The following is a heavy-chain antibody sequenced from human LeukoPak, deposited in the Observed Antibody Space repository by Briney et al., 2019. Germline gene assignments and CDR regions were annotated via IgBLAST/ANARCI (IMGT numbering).Heavy chain of an antibody. Sequence: GGSLRLSCAASGFTFTSYWMSWVRQPPGKGLEWVANIKQGGSEKYYVDSVKGRFTISRDNAKNSLYLQTSSLRAEDTAVYYCARCGYSGSGFSTNWFDPWGQGTLVTVSS. CDR3: ARCGYSGSGFSTNWFDP. J-gene: IGHJ5*02. V-gene: IGHV3-7*01. D-gene: IGHD3-10*01. CDR2: IKQGGSEK. CDR1: GFTFTSYW.